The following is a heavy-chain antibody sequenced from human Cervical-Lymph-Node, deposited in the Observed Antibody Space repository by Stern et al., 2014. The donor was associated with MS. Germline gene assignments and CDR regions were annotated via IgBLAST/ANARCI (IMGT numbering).Heavy chain of an antibody. D-gene: IGHD3-22*01. Sequence: VQLVQSGGGLVRPGGSLRLPCAASGFSFSDYAMSWVRQAPGQGLEWVLSTSGSGDSPYSADSVKGRFTISRDNSKNTLYLHMNSLRAEDTAVYYCAKDLTGDSIGYYIFEYWGQGALVTVSS. J-gene: IGHJ4*02. CDR2: TSGSGDSP. CDR1: GFSFSDYA. CDR3: AKDLTGDSIGYYIFEY. V-gene: IGHV3-23*04.